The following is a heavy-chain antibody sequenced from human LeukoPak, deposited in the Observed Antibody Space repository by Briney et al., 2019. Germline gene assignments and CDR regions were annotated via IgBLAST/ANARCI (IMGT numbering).Heavy chain of an antibody. D-gene: IGHD1-26*01. CDR2: IYYSGST. J-gene: IGHJ4*02. CDR1: GGSISSYY. V-gene: IGHV4-59*01. CDR3: ARERSGSYPPYYFDY. Sequence: PSETLSLTCTVSGGSISSYYWGWIRQPPGKGLEWIGYIYYSGSTNYNPSLKSQVTISVDTSKSQFSLKLSSVTAADTAVYYCARERSGSYPPYYFDYWGQGALVTVSS.